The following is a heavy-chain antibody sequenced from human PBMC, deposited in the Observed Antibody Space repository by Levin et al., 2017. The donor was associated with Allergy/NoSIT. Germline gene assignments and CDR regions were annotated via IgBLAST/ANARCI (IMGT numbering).Heavy chain of an antibody. Sequence: PGGSLRLSCSASGFTFNNYAMHWVRQAPGKGLQFVSSVSSNNHGGTTYYADSVKGRFTISRDSSKNTLYLQMSSLRAEDTAVYYCVKGGYGVRGGYFDYWGQGTLVTVSS. J-gene: IGHJ4*02. CDR1: GFTFNNYA. D-gene: IGHD3-10*01. V-gene: IGHV3-64D*06. CDR3: VKGGYGVRGGYFDY. CDR2: VSSNNHGGTT.